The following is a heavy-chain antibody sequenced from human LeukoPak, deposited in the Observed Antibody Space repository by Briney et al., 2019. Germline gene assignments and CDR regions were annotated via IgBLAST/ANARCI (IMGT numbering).Heavy chain of an antibody. CDR3: ARAGAGYSAYYFDY. V-gene: IGHV4-30-2*01. Sequence: PSETLSLTCAVSGGSISSGGYSWSWIRQPPGKGLEWIGYTYHSGSTYYNPSLKSRVTISVDRSKNQFSLKLSSVTAADTAVYYCARAGAGYSAYYFDYWGQGTLVTVSS. J-gene: IGHJ4*02. D-gene: IGHD3-22*01. CDR1: GGSISSGGYS. CDR2: TYHSGST.